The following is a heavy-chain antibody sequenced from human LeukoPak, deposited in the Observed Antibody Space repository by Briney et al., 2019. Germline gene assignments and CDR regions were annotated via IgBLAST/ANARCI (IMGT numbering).Heavy chain of an antibody. D-gene: IGHD5-18*01. Sequence: SETLSLTCTVSGGSIDTYYWNWIRQPPGKGLEWIGYVFHTGSTNYNPPLKSRVTISVDTSKNQFSLKLSSVTAADTAVYYCARAGGYSYGFGYWGQGTLVTVSS. CDR3: ARAGGYSYGFGY. CDR1: GGSIDTYY. V-gene: IGHV4-59*01. J-gene: IGHJ4*02. CDR2: VFHTGST.